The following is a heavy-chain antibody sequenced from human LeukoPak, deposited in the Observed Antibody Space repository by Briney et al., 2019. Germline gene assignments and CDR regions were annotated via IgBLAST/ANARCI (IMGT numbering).Heavy chain of an antibody. V-gene: IGHV4-34*01. Sequence: SETLSLTCAVYGGSFGGYYWSWIRHPPGKVLEWIGEINHSGSTNYNPSLKSRVTISVDTSKKQFSLKLSSVTAADTAVYYCARGLSAVVYWGQGTLVTVSS. J-gene: IGHJ4*02. CDR2: INHSGST. CDR3: ARGLSAVVY. D-gene: IGHD3-16*02. CDR1: GGSFGGYY.